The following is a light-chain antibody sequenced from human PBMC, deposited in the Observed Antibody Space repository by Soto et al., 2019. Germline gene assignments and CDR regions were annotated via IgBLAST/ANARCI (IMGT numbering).Light chain of an antibody. CDR1: QRINSY. CDR2: AAS. Sequence: DIQMTQSPSSLSASVGDRVTIVCRASQRINSYLNWYQQKPGKAPKLLIYAASTLQGGVPSRFSGSGYGTDFTLTISSLQPEDFATYYCQQSYIPPYTFGPGTKVDIK. CDR3: QQSYIPPYT. J-gene: IGKJ3*01. V-gene: IGKV1-39*01.